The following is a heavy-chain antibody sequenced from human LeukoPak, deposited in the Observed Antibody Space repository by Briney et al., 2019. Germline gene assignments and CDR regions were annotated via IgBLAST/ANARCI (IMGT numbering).Heavy chain of an antibody. Sequence: PGGSLRLSCAASGFTFSSYGMHWVRQAPGKGLEWVSGISWNSGSIGYADSVKGRFTISRDNAKNSLYLQMNSLRAEDTALYYCAKGTRRTVAGHFDYWGQGTLVTVSS. CDR2: ISWNSGSI. J-gene: IGHJ4*02. D-gene: IGHD6-19*01. CDR3: AKGTRRTVAGHFDY. V-gene: IGHV3-9*01. CDR1: GFTFSSYG.